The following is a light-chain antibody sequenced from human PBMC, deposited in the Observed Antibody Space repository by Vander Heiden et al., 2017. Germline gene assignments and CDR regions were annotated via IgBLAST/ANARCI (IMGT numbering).Light chain of an antibody. J-gene: IGLJ3*02. CDR1: GSNIGRNT. CDR3: TSWDNSLNARV. V-gene: IGLV1-44*01. Sequence: QSVLAQPPSASGTPGQSVTISCSGSGSNIGRNTVNWYQPLPGASPRLLIYYNDQRPSGVPDRLSGSKSGTSASLAISGLQSEDEADYYCTSWDNSLNARVFGGGTKLTVL. CDR2: YND.